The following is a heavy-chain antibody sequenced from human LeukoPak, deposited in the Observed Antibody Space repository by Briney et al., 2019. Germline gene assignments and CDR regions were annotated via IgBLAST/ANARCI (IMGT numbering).Heavy chain of an antibody. Sequence: PRAFLRLSCSASGFSFSSYALHWVRQAPGKGLQYVSGINSHGDNTYYADSVRGRFTISRDNSKNTVFLQMSSLRAEDTALYYCVKTMIPFGGLIRTDAFDIWGPGTTVTVSS. D-gene: IGHD3-16*01. CDR3: VKTMIPFGGLIRTDAFDI. CDR1: GFSFSSYA. CDR2: INSHGDNT. J-gene: IGHJ3*02. V-gene: IGHV3-64D*06.